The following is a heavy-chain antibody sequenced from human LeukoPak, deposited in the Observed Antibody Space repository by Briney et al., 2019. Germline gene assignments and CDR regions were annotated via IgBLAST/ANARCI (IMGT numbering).Heavy chain of an antibody. Sequence: GESLKIFFKGFGYTFTTYWIGWGRQMPWKGVGVIGNIYPGGSEPKYSPSFQGQVTISADKSISPAFLQPTRPKASDTAMFYCVRHGLGSSWFGFDYWGQGTLVSVPT. CDR2: IYPGGSEP. CDR1: GYTFTTYW. V-gene: IGHV5-51*01. D-gene: IGHD6-13*01. J-gene: IGHJ4*02. CDR3: VRHGLGSSWFGFDY.